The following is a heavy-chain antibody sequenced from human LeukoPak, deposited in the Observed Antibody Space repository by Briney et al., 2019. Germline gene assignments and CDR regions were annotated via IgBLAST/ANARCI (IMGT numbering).Heavy chain of an antibody. Sequence: GGSLRLSCAASGFTFSDTWMHWVRQAPGEGLVWVSRIRSDGSDTRYAESVKGRFTISRDNAKNTLYLQMNSLRADDTAVYYCARAGEYDWLLYLATFDYWGQGTLVTVSS. V-gene: IGHV3-74*01. D-gene: IGHD3-9*01. CDR1: GFTFSDTW. CDR2: IRSDGSDT. J-gene: IGHJ4*02. CDR3: ARAGEYDWLLYLATFDY.